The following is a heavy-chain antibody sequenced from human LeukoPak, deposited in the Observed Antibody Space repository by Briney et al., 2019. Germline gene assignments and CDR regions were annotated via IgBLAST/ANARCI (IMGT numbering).Heavy chain of an antibody. CDR2: INPAGSET. D-gene: IGHD2-15*01. CDR1: GFSFSAYW. J-gene: IGHJ4*02. CDR3: ARFGYVAAVDV. Sequence: GGSLRLSCAASGFSFSAYWMTWVRQAPGTGLEWVANINPAGSETNYVDPVKGRFSISRDNAKNLVYLQMNSLRAEGTAVYHCARFGYVAAVDVWGQGTPVTVSS. V-gene: IGHV3-7*01.